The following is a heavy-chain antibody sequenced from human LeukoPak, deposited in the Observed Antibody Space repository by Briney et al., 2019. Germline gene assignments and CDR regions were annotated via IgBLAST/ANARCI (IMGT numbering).Heavy chain of an antibody. CDR3: AKGTYGTFDC. CDR2: ISNSGGST. D-gene: IGHD1-1*01. V-gene: IGHV3-23*01. Sequence: GGSLRLSCAASGFTFSNYSMSWVRQAPGKGLEWVSAISNSGGSTHYADSVKGRFTISRDNSKNTLFVEMSSLRPEDTAIYYCAKGTYGTFDCWGQGTLVTVSS. CDR1: GFTFSNYS. J-gene: IGHJ4*02.